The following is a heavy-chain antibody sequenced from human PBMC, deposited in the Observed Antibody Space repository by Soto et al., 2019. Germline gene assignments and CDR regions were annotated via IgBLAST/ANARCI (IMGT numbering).Heavy chain of an antibody. V-gene: IGHV3-30-3*01. D-gene: IGHD2-15*01. CDR1: GFTFCSYA. CDR3: AREMGS. Sequence: QVQLVESGGGVVQPGRSLRLSCAASGFTFCSYAMHWVRQAPGKGLEWVAVISYDGSNKYYADSVKGRFTISRDNSKNTLYLQMNSLRAEDTAVYYCAREMGSWGQGTLVTVSS. J-gene: IGHJ4*02. CDR2: ISYDGSNK.